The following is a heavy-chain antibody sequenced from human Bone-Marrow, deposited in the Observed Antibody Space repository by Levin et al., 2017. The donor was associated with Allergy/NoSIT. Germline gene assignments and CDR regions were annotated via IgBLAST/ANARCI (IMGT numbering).Heavy chain of an antibody. J-gene: IGHJ4*02. CDR3: ARGSRFFDY. D-gene: IGHD6-6*01. V-gene: IGHV3-11*01. CDR2: ISNSRSTI. CDR1: EFIFTDYY. Sequence: KPGGSLRLSCTAPEFIFTDYYMNWIRQAPGKGLEWLAYISNSRSTINYADSVKGRFTISRDNAKNTLYLQMNSLRVDDTAVYYCARGSRFFDYWGQGTLVTVSS.